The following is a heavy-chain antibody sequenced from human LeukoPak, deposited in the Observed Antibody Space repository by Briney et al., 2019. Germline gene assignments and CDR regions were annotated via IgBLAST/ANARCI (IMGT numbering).Heavy chain of an antibody. Sequence: PSETLSLTCTVSGGSISSYYWSWIRQPPGKGLEWIGYIYYSGSTSYNPSLKSRVTISVDTSKNQFSLKLSSVTAADTAVYYCASRAYYYYGMDVWGQGTTVTVSS. V-gene: IGHV4-59*08. J-gene: IGHJ6*02. CDR3: ASRAYYYYGMDV. CDR2: IYYSGST. CDR1: GGSISSYY.